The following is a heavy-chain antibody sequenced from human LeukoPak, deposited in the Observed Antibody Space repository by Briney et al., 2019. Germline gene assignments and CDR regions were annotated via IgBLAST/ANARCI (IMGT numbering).Heavy chain of an antibody. J-gene: IGHJ6*02. CDR3: ARLCRAPAFYYYGIDV. V-gene: IGHV4-31*03. Sequence: SETLSHTCNVSGASITSESYFWSWMRQHPGKGLEWIGYMHHSGRTYYNASLKSRVTLSVDTYKSQFSLKVNSMTPADTAVYYCARLCRAPAFYYYGIDVWGQGTTVTVSS. CDR1: GASITSESYF. D-gene: IGHD6-25*01. CDR2: MHHSGRT.